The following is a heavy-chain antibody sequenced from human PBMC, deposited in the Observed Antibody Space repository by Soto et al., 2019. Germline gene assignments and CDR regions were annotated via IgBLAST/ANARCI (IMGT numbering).Heavy chain of an antibody. V-gene: IGHV3-66*01. Sequence: GSLRLSCAASGFTVSSNYMSWVRQAPGKGLEWVSVIYSGGSTYYADSVKGRFTISRDNSKNTLYLQMNSLRAEDTAVYYCAVTVAAAGHYYYMDVWGKGTTVTVSS. CDR1: GFTVSSNY. J-gene: IGHJ6*03. D-gene: IGHD6-13*01. CDR3: AVTVAAAGHYYYMDV. CDR2: IYSGGST.